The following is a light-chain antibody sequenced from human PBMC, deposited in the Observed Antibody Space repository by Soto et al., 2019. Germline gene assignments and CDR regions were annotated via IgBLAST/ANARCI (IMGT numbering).Light chain of an antibody. CDR1: QFVSSR. Sequence: DIVVTQSPATLSASTGERVTLSCRASQFVSSRLAWYQQRPGQVPRLLIYGTSTRAPGISARLSGSGSGTEFTLTISSLHSEDFAVYYCQEYIQWPPGMLGPGTKVDIK. V-gene: IGKV3-15*01. CDR3: QEYIQWPPGM. J-gene: IGKJ1*01. CDR2: GTS.